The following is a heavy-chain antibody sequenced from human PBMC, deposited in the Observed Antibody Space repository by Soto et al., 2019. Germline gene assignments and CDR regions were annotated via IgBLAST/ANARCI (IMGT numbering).Heavy chain of an antibody. CDR3: SHRRGMIMDV. Sequence: QITLKESGPTQVKPTQTLTLTCTFSGFSLITGGVSVAWIRQPPGKALEWLALISGDDEKRYSPSLSSRLTIHKDTTKNQVVFTMTNMDPLDTATYYCSHRRGMIMDVWGQGTTVTVSS. D-gene: IGHD3-16*01. CDR2: ISGDDEK. CDR1: GFSLITGGVS. V-gene: IGHV2-5*02. J-gene: IGHJ6*02.